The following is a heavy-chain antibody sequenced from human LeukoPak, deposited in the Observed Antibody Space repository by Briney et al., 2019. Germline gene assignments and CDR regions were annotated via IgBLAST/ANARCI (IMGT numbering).Heavy chain of an antibody. D-gene: IGHD1-14*01. V-gene: IGHV1-8*01. CDR2: MNPDSGNR. CDR3: ARGGGRSYKFDY. J-gene: IGHJ4*02. Sequence: GASVKVSCKASGYTFTTYDITWVRQAAGQGLEWMGWMNPDSGNRGYAQKFQGRVTMTRNTSISTAYMELSSLRSEDTAVYYCARGGGRSYKFDYWGQGTLVTVSS. CDR1: GYTFTTYD.